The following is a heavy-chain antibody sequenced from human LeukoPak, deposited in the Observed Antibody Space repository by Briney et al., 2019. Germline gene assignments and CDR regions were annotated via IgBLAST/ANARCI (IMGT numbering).Heavy chain of an antibody. J-gene: IGHJ3*02. CDR3: ARSGGPGDAFDI. CDR2: IIPIFGTA. D-gene: IGHD3-10*01. V-gene: IGHV1-69*06. Sequence: SVKVSCKASGGTFSSYASSWVRQAPGQGLEWMGGIIPIFGTANYAQKFQGRVTITADKSPSTAYMELSSLRSEDTAVYYCARSGGPGDAFDIWGQGTMVTVSS. CDR1: GGTFSSYA.